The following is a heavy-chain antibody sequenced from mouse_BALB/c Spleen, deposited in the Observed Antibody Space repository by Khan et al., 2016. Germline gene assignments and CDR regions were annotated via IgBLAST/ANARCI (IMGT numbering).Heavy chain of an antibody. V-gene: IGHV14-3*02. CDR3: VRPFYDGYYGFAY. CDR1: GFNIKDTY. D-gene: IGHD2-3*01. J-gene: IGHJ3*01. CDR2: IDPANGNT. Sequence: VQLQQSGAEFVKPGASVKLSCTASGFNIKDTYIHWVKQSPEQGLEWIGGIDPANGNTKFDPKFQGKATITTDTSSNTAYPQLSSLTSEDTAVYYCVRPFYDGYYGFAYWGQGTLVTVSA.